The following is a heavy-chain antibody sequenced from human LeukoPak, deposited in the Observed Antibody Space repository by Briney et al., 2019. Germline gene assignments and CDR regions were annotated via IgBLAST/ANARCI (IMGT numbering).Heavy chain of an antibody. CDR2: ISYSGSTI. CDR3: AQVPLH. J-gene: IGHJ4*02. CDR1: GFTFTSYS. D-gene: IGHD2-15*01. V-gene: IGHV3-48*04. Sequence: GGSLRLSCAASGFTFTSYSMNWVRQAPGKGLEWVSYISYSGSTIYYADSVKGRFTISRDNAKNSLYLQMNSLRAEDTAVYYCAQVPLHWGQGTLATVSS.